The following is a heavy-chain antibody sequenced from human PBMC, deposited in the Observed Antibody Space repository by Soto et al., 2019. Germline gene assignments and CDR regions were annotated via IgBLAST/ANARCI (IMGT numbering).Heavy chain of an antibody. J-gene: IGHJ4*02. CDR2: IIPILGIA. Sequence: SVKVSCKASGGTXSSYTISWVRQAPGQGLEWMGRIIPILGIANYAQKFQGRVTITADKSTSTAYMELSSLRSEDTAVYYCATLFNWNDAFLVDYFDYWGQGTLVTVSS. CDR3: ATLFNWNDAFLVDYFDY. CDR1: GGTXSSYT. V-gene: IGHV1-69*02. D-gene: IGHD1-20*01.